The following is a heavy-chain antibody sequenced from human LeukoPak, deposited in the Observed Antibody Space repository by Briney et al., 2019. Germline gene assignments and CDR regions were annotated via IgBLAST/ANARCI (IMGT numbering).Heavy chain of an antibody. Sequence: SETLSLTCTVSGGSISSYYWSWIRQPPGKTLEWIGYIYNSGNTIYNPSLKSRVTISVDTSKNQFSLRLTSVTAADTAVYYCARHLGYYNSGWFDPWGQGTLVTVSS. V-gene: IGHV4-59*08. CDR2: IYNSGNT. D-gene: IGHD3-9*01. CDR3: ARHLGYYNSGWFDP. J-gene: IGHJ5*02. CDR1: GGSISSYY.